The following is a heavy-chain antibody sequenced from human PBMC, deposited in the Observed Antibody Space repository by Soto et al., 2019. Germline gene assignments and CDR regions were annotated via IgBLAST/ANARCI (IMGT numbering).Heavy chain of an antibody. D-gene: IGHD3-16*01. CDR2: INPYNANT. V-gene: IGHV1-18*04. J-gene: IGHJ3*02. CDR1: GYTFTNHG. CDR3: ARDRVARIWGDAFDI. Sequence: QVQLVQSGTEVKKPGASVKVSCKTSGYTFTNHGINWVRQAPGQGLEWMGGINPYNANTNYAQKLQGRVTMTTDPSPTTAYMDLTSLTSDDTAGYYCARDRVARIWGDAFDIWGQGTVVTVSS.